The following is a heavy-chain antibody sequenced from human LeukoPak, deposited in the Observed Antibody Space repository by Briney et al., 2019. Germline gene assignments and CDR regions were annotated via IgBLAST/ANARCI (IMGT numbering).Heavy chain of an antibody. CDR3: ARDLYNWNDLFRAFDI. J-gene: IGHJ3*02. Sequence: PGGSLRLSCAASGFTFSDYYMSWLRQAPGKGLEWVSYISSSGSTIYYADSVKGRFTISRDNAKNSLYLQMNSLRSEDTAVYYCARDLYNWNDLFRAFDIWGQGTMVTVSS. V-gene: IGHV3-11*01. D-gene: IGHD1-20*01. CDR2: ISSSGSTI. CDR1: GFTFSDYY.